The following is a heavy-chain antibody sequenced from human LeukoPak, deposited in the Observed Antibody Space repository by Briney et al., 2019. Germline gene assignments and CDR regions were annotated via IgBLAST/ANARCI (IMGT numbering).Heavy chain of an antibody. D-gene: IGHD5-12*01. J-gene: IGHJ3*02. CDR2: ISSSGSTI. V-gene: IGHV3-48*03. CDR3: AKDPNVDIVATIMGDAFDI. Sequence: GGSLRLSCAASGFTFSSYEMNWVRQAPGKGLEWVSYISSSGSTIYYADSVKGRFTISRDNAKNSLYLQMNSLRAEDTAVYYCAKDPNVDIVATIMGDAFDIWGQGTMVTVSS. CDR1: GFTFSSYE.